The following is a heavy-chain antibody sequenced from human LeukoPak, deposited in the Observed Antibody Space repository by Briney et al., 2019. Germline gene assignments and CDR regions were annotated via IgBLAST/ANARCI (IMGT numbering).Heavy chain of an antibody. CDR1: EYTFTSYY. J-gene: IGHJ3*02. D-gene: IGHD2-15*01. CDR2: INPSGGST. Sequence: GASVKVSCKASEYTFTSYYMHWVRQAPGQGLEWMGIINPSGGSTSYAQKFQGRVTVTRDTSTSTVYMELSSLRSEDTAVYYCARGTLGYCSGGSCPHHDTFDIWGQGTMVRVSS. V-gene: IGHV1-46*01. CDR3: ARGTLGYCSGGSCPHHDTFDI.